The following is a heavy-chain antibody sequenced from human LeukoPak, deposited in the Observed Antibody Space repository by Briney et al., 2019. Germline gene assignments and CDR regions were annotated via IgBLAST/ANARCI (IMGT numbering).Heavy chain of an antibody. CDR3: AVTVQDCSSTSCPFDY. J-gene: IGHJ4*02. Sequence: GGSLRLSCAASGFTFSSYWMSWVRQAPGKGLEWVANIKQDGSEKYYVDSVKSRFTISRDNAKNSLYLQMNSLRAEDTAVYYCAVTVQDCSSTSCPFDYWGQGTLVTVSS. CDR2: IKQDGSEK. V-gene: IGHV3-7*01. D-gene: IGHD2-2*01. CDR1: GFTFSSYW.